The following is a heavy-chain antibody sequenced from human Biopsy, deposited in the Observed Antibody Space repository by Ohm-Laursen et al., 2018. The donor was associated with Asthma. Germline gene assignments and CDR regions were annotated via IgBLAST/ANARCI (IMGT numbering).Heavy chain of an antibody. CDR1: PGSINDFY. Sequence: SQTLSLTCTVSPGSINDFYWNWLRPFPGKGLEWIGYVHSTGSTRFNPSLKSRLTISVDTSVDQVSLKLTSVTAADTAVYYCARATSTWSQSGPHDLDHWGQGTLVTVSS. D-gene: IGHD6-13*01. CDR3: ARATSTWSQSGPHDLDH. CDR2: VHSTGST. J-gene: IGHJ5*02. V-gene: IGHV4-59*01.